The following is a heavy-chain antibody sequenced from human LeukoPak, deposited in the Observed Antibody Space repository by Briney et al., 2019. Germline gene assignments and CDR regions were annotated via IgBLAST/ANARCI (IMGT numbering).Heavy chain of an antibody. D-gene: IGHD1-14*01. CDR1: GFTVITND. CDR3: ARGVEPLAANTLAY. Sequence: GGSLRLSCAASGFTVITNDMTWVRQAPGKGLEWVSVLYSDGKTKYADSVQGRFTISRDKSKNTLYLGMNSLSPDDTAVYYCARGVEPLAANTLAYWGQGTLVTVSS. J-gene: IGHJ4*02. CDR2: LYSDGKT. V-gene: IGHV3-53*01.